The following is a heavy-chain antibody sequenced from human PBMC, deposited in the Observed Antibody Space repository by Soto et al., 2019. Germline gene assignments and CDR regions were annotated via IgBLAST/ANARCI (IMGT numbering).Heavy chain of an antibody. CDR2: ISSSSSTI. CDR3: ARDPYGYSYGPKADY. J-gene: IGHJ4*02. CDR1: GFTFSSYS. Sequence: EVQLVESGGGLVQPGGSLRLSCAASGFTFSSYSMNWVRQAPGKGLEWVSYISSSSSTIYYADSVKGRFTISRDNAKNSRDLQMNSLRAEDTAVYYCARDPYGYSYGPKADYCGQGTLVTVSS. V-gene: IGHV3-48*01. D-gene: IGHD5-18*01.